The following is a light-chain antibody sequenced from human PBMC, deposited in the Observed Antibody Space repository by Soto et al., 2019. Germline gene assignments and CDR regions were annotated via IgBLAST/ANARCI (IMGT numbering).Light chain of an antibody. CDR1: QTISSW. CDR3: QHYNSYSEA. V-gene: IGKV1-5*03. Sequence: DIQMTQSPSTLSGSVGNRVTITYGSRQTISSWLAWYQQKPGKAPKLLIYKASTLKSGVPSRFSGSGSGTEFTLTISSLQTDDFATYYCQHYNSYSEAFGQGTKVDIK. J-gene: IGKJ1*01. CDR2: KAS.